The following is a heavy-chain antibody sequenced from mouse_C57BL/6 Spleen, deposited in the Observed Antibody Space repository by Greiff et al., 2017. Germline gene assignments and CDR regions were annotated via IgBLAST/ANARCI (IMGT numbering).Heavy chain of an antibody. J-gene: IGHJ1*03. V-gene: IGHV1-54*01. CDR1: GYAFTNYL. Sequence: VQRVESGAELVRPGTSVKVSCKASGYAFTNYLIEWVQQRPGQGLEWIGVINPGSGGTNYNEKFKGKATLTAAKSSSTAYMQLSSLTSEDSAVYFCARKGVTGYFDVWGTGTTVTVSS. D-gene: IGHD2-1*01. CDR3: ARKGVTGYFDV. CDR2: INPGSGGT.